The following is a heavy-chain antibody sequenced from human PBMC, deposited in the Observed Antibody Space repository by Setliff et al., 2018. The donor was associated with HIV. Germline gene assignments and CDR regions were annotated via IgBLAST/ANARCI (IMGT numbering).Heavy chain of an antibody. Sequence: GGSLRLSCAASGFTFDDYTMHWVRQAPGKGLEWVSLSGSGASTFYADSVKSRFTISRDNSKNTLYLQMNSLRAEDTAVYYCAKDNLYGGNSAVFDYWGQGTLVTVSS. CDR3: AKDNLYGGNSAVFDY. D-gene: IGHD4-17*01. J-gene: IGHJ4*02. CDR2: SGSGAST. V-gene: IGHV3-43*01. CDR1: GFTFDDYT.